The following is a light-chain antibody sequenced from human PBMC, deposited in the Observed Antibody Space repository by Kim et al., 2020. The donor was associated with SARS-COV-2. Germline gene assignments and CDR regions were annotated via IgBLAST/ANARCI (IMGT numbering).Light chain of an antibody. CDR2: GAS. CDR3: QQSYTTPLT. J-gene: IGKJ4*01. V-gene: IGKV1-39*01. Sequence: SASVGDRVTNTCRASHSINTYLNWYQQQPGTAPKLLVYGASVLQSGVPSRFGGSGSGTEFTLTIASLQPEDFATYYCQQSYTTPLTFGGGTKLEI. CDR1: HSINTY.